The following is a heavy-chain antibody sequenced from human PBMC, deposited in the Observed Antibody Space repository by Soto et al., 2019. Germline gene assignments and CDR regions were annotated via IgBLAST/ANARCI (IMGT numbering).Heavy chain of an antibody. Sequence: EGQLLEAGGGLVQPGGSLRLSCAASGFTFSNYWMSWVRQAPGKGLEWVANIKEDGSDINYGHSVKGRFTISRDNAKKSLYLQMNSLIDEDMAIYYCSRELVLGSMSAFAMWGRGTLVTSSS. CDR1: GFTFSNYW. J-gene: IGHJ3*02. CDR3: SRELVLGSMSAFAM. V-gene: IGHV3-7*04. D-gene: IGHD2-15*01. CDR2: IKEDGSDI.